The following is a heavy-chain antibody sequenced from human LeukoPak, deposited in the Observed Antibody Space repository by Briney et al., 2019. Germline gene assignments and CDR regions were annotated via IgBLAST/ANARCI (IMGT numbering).Heavy chain of an antibody. CDR2: IYSDGSA. CDR3: ARDDSDPTATAAPAFD. Sequence: GGSPRLSCAASGFTVSSNYMNWVRQAPGKGLEWVSVIYSDGSAYYADSVKGRFTIFRDNFKNTLYLQMNRLRAEDTAVYYCARDDSDPTATAAPAFDWGQGTLVTVSS. J-gene: IGHJ4*02. D-gene: IGHD3-22*01. CDR1: GFTVSSNY. V-gene: IGHV3-66*01.